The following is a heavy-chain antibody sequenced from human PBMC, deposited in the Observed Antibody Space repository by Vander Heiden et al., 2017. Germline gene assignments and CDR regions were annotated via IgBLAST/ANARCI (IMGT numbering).Heavy chain of an antibody. V-gene: IGHV5-51*01. CDR1: GYSFTSYW. CDR2: ISPGYPYT. J-gene: IGHJ6*02. Sequence: EVQLVQSGAEVKKPGESLKISCKGSGYSFTSYWIGWVRQMPGKGLEGRGYISPGYPYTNKPPPYKGRAPTPPDNPHTPPPREWGSRRAPDTAIYYWGGGGGGVTTPLGYYYYGMDVWGQGNTVTVSS. CDR3: GGGGGGVTTPLGYYYYGMDV. D-gene: IGHD4-4*01.